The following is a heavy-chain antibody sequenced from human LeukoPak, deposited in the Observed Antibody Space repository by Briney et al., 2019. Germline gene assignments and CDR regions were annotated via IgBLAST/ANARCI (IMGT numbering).Heavy chain of an antibody. CDR2: IIPIFGTA. Sequence: SVKVSCKASGGTFSSYAISWVRQAPGQGLEWMGGIIPIFGTANYAQKFQGRVTITADKSTSTAYMELSSLRSEDTAVYYCAREPGAAAPFDPWGQGTLVTVSS. D-gene: IGHD6-13*01. CDR1: GGTFSSYA. CDR3: AREPGAAAPFDP. J-gene: IGHJ5*02. V-gene: IGHV1-69*06.